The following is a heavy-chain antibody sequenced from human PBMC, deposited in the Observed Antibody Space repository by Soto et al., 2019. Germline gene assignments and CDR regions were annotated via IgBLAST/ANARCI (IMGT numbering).Heavy chain of an antibody. V-gene: IGHV4-34*01. CDR1: GGSFSGYY. CDR2: INHSGST. J-gene: IGHJ6*02. Sequence: QVQLQQWGAGLLKPSETLSLTCAVYGGSFSGYYWSWIRQPPGKGLEWIGEINHSGSTNYNPSLKSRVTRSVDTSKNQFSLKLSSVTAADTAVYYWARDRVSNVKYTSSYCYGMDVWGQGTTVTVSS. D-gene: IGHD4-4*01. CDR3: ARDRVSNVKYTSSYCYGMDV.